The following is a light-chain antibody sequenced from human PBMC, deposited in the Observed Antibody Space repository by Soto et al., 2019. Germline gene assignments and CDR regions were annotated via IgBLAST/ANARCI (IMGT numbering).Light chain of an antibody. Sequence: EIVMTQSPDTLSVSPGERATPSCRASQSVSSNLAWYQQKPGQAPRLLIYGASTRATGIPARFSGSGSGTEFTLTISSLQSEDFAVYYCQQYNNWLITFGQGTRLEIK. CDR2: GAS. V-gene: IGKV3-15*01. J-gene: IGKJ5*01. CDR3: QQYNNWLIT. CDR1: QSVSSN.